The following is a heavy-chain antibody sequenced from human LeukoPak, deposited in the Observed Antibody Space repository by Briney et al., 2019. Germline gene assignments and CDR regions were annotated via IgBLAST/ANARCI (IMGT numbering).Heavy chain of an antibody. V-gene: IGHV3-30*18. Sequence: QPGGSLRLSCAASGFTFSSYGMHWVRQAPGKGLEWVAVISYDGSNKYYADSVKGRFTISRDNSKNTLYLQMNSLRAEDTAVYYCAKEVVAAFDYWGQGTLVTVSS. D-gene: IGHD2-15*01. CDR2: ISYDGSNK. CDR3: AKEVVAAFDY. J-gene: IGHJ4*02. CDR1: GFTFSSYG.